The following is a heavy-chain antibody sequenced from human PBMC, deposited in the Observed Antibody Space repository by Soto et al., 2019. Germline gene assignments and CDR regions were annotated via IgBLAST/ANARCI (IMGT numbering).Heavy chain of an antibody. V-gene: IGHV3-11*01. CDR2: ITTSSNI. Sequence: QVQLVESGGGLVKPGGSLRLSCAASGFTFSDYYKSWIRQAPGKGLEWLSYITTSSNIYSADSVKGRFTISRDNAKNSLYLQMNSLRAEDTAVYYCARSQGDRVVDYWGQGTLVTVSS. J-gene: IGHJ4*02. CDR1: GFTFSDYY. D-gene: IGHD2-21*01. CDR3: ARSQGDRVVDY.